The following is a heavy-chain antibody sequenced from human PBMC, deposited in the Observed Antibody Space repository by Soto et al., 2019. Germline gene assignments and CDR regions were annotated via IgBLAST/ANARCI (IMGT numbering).Heavy chain of an antibody. Sequence: QVQLQESGPGLVKPSETLSLTCTVSGGSISNYYWSWIRQPPGKGLEWIGYIYYSGSTRYTPSLKSRXXIXVXXPKNQFSLKLSSVTAADTAMYYCESRDSSSCYLDSWGQGTLVTVSS. CDR2: IYYSGST. CDR3: ESRDSSSCYLDS. CDR1: GGSISNYY. D-gene: IGHD6-13*01. V-gene: IGHV4-59*08. J-gene: IGHJ4*02.